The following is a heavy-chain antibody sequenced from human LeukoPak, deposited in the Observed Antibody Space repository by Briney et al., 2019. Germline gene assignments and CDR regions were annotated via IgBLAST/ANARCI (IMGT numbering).Heavy chain of an antibody. CDR2: ISSSGSTI. D-gene: IGHD3-3*01. V-gene: IGHV3-48*03. J-gene: IGHJ4*02. CDR3: RLLHLEHYDFWSGQIDY. Sequence: GGSLRLSCAASGFTFSSYEMNWVRQAPGKGLEWVSYISSSGSTIYYADSVKGRFTISRDNAKNSLYLQMNSLRAEDTAVYYCRLLHLEHYDFWSGQIDYWGQGTLVTVSS. CDR1: GFTFSSYE.